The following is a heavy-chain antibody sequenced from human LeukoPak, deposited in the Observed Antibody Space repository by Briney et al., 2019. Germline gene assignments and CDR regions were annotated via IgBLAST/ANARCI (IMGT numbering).Heavy chain of an antibody. D-gene: IGHD1-26*01. CDR1: GFTFSNAW. Sequence: GGSLRLSCAASGFTFSNAWMSWVRQAPGKGLEWVGRIKSKTDGGTTDYAAPVKGRFTISRDDSKNTLYLQMNSLKTEDTAVYYCTTHLTRGSSGGFDYWGQGTLVTVSS. V-gene: IGHV3-15*01. J-gene: IGHJ4*02. CDR3: TTHLTRGSSGGFDY. CDR2: IKSKTDGGTT.